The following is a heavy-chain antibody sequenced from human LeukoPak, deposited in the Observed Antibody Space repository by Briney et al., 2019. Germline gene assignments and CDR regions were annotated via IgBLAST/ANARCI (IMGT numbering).Heavy chain of an antibody. J-gene: IGHJ3*02. CDR3: ARAPPYDFWSGPDAFDI. CDR1: GYTLTELS. Sequence: ASVKVSCKVSGYTLTELSMHWVRQAPGKGLEWMGGFDPEDGETIYAQKFQGRVTITADESTSTAYMELSSLRSEDTAVYYCARAPPYDFWSGPDAFDIWGQGTMVTVSS. D-gene: IGHD3-3*01. V-gene: IGHV1-24*01. CDR2: FDPEDGET.